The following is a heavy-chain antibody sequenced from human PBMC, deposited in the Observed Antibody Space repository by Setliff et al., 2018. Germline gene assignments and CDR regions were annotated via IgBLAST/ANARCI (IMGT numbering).Heavy chain of an antibody. V-gene: IGHV5-51*01. CDR2: IYPADSDP. Sequence: GESLKISCKGSGYSFTTYWIGWVRQMPGKGLELMGIIYPADSDPRYSPSFQGQVTISVDKSISTAYMELSRLRSDDTAVYYCANGWATGYSSGHDAFDIWGQGTMVTVSS. CDR1: GYSFTTYW. CDR3: ANGWATGYSSGHDAFDI. J-gene: IGHJ3*02. D-gene: IGHD6-19*01.